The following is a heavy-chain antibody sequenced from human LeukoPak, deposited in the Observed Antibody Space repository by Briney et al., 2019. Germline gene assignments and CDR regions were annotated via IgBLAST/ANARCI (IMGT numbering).Heavy chain of an antibody. Sequence: PGGSLRLSCAASGFTFDDYAMHWVRQAPGKGLEWASGISWNSGSIGYADSVKGRFTISRDNAKNSLYLQMNSLRAEDTALYYCAKSPYQHQHYYYYYGMDVWGQGTTVTVSS. J-gene: IGHJ6*02. CDR2: ISWNSGSI. V-gene: IGHV3-9*01. CDR1: GFTFDDYA. CDR3: AKSPYQHQHYYYYYGMDV. D-gene: IGHD2-2*01.